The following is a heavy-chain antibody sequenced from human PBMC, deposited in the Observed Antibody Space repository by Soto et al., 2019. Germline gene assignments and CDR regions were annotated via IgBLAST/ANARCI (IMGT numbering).Heavy chain of an antibody. CDR1: GFTFSGSA. D-gene: IGHD4-17*01. Sequence: GGSLRLSCAASGFTFSGSAMHWVRQASGKGLEWVGRIRSKANSYATAYAASVKGRFTISRDDSKNTAYLQMNSLKTEDTAVYYCTRHERGDYPPDYYYYMDVWGKGTTVTVSS. J-gene: IGHJ6*03. CDR2: IRSKANSYAT. CDR3: TRHERGDYPPDYYYYMDV. V-gene: IGHV3-73*01.